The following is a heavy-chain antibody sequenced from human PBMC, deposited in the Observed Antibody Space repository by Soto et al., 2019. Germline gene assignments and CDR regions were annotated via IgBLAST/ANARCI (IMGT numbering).Heavy chain of an antibody. J-gene: IGHJ4*02. CDR2: ISYDGSEK. V-gene: IGHV3-30*14. D-gene: IGHD3-10*01. CDR3: ARDLLAAYSHSGMIDY. CDR1: GFALSDYA. Sequence: HPGGSLRLSCEASGFALSDYAMHWVRQAPGEGPEWVAIISYDGSEKKYADSVKGRFTISRDNSRDTVYLQMSSLTGNDTAVYYCARDLLAAYSHSGMIDYWGQGSLVTVSS.